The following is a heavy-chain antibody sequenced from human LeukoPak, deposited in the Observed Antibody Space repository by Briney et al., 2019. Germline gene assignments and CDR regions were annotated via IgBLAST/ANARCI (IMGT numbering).Heavy chain of an antibody. V-gene: IGHV3-48*01. D-gene: IGHD3-10*01. CDR3: ARYGSGSNYRDPFDS. Sequence: GGSLRLSCVASGFNFDEYAMTWVRQAPGKGLEWISCVYRDSSVIHYADSVRGRFTVSRGNAKNSVYLQMNSLRAEDTAVYFCARYGSGSNYRDPFDSWGQGTLVTVSS. CDR1: GFNFDEYA. J-gene: IGHJ4*02. CDR2: VYRDSSVI.